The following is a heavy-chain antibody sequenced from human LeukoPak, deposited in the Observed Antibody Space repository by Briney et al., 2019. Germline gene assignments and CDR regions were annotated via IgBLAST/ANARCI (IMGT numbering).Heavy chain of an antibody. D-gene: IGHD3-10*01. Sequence: SVKVSCKASGGTFSSYAISWVRQAPGQGREWMGGIIPIFGTANYAQKFQGRVTITTDESTSTAYMELSSLRSEDTAVYYCARESRGSGERGLVYIWGQGTLVTVSS. CDR1: GGTFSSYA. CDR2: IIPIFGTA. V-gene: IGHV1-69*05. CDR3: ARESRGSGERGLVYI. J-gene: IGHJ4*02.